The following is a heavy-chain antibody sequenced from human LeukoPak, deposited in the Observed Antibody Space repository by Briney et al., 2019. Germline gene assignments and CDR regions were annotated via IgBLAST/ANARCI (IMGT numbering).Heavy chain of an antibody. CDR1: GGSISSGSYY. V-gene: IGHV4-61*02. CDR2: IYTSGST. J-gene: IGHJ6*02. D-gene: IGHD4-17*01. Sequence: SETLSLTCTVSGGSISSGSYYWSWIRQPAGKGLEWIGRIYTSGSTNYNPSLKSRVTISVDTSKNQFSLKLSSVTAADTAVYYCAVRTTVTTWDLHYYYYGMDVWGQGTTVTVSS. CDR3: AVRTTVTTWDLHYYYYGMDV.